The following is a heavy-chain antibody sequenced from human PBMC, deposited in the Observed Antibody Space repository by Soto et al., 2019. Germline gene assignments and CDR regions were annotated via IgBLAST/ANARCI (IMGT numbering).Heavy chain of an antibody. V-gene: IGHV3-7*01. Sequence: EVQLVESGGGLVQPGGSLRLSCAASGFSFSSYWMTWVRQAPGKGLEWVANISPDGSDKYYVDSVKGRFTISRDHVKNSLYLQVNSLRVDYTALYYCARARIDLWGRGTLVTVSS. CDR2: ISPDGSDK. J-gene: IGHJ2*01. CDR1: GFSFSSYW. CDR3: ARARIDL.